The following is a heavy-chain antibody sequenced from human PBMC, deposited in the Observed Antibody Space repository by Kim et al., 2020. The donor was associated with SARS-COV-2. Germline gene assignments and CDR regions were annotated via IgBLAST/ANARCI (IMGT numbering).Heavy chain of an antibody. J-gene: IGHJ4*02. CDR3: AREWVRRFGPRGFDY. Sequence: PALKTRVTISITTAKNQFSLKLSSVTAADTAVYYCAREWVRRFGPRGFDYWGQGTLVTVSS. V-gene: IGHV4-34*01. D-gene: IGHD3-10*01.